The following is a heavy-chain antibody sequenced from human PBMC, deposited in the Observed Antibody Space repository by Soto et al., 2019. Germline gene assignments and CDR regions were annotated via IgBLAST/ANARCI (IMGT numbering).Heavy chain of an antibody. V-gene: IGHV1-69*13. D-gene: IGHD5-18*01. Sequence: SVKVSCKASGYTFTSYGISWVRRAHGQGLEWMGGIIPIFGTANYAQKFQGRVTITADESTSTAYMELSSLRSEDTAVYYCARGGGPWIQLAPSVGMDVWGQGTTVTVSS. CDR3: ARGGGPWIQLAPSVGMDV. CDR1: GYTFTSYG. CDR2: IIPIFGTA. J-gene: IGHJ6*02.